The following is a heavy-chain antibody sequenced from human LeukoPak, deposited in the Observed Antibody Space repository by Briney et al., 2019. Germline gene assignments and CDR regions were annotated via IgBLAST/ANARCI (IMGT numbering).Heavy chain of an antibody. V-gene: IGHV1-2*02. CDR2: INPNSGGT. Sequence: ASVKVSCKASGYTFTGYYTHWVRQAPGQGLEWMGWINPNSGGTNYAQKFQGRVTMTRDTSISTAYMELSRLRSDDTAVYYCARAPVKIDGLDYWGQGTLVTVSS. J-gene: IGHJ4*02. CDR1: GYTFTGYY. CDR3: ARAPVKIDGLDY. D-gene: IGHD2-8*01.